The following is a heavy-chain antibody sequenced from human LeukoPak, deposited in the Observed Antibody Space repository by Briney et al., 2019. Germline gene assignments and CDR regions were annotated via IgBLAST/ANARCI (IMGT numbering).Heavy chain of an antibody. V-gene: IGHV4-34*01. CDR1: GGSFSGYY. CDR2: INNSGST. J-gene: IGHJ4*02. Sequence: SETPSLTRAVYGGSFSGYYWRWIRHSPGKGLEWIGEINNSGSTNYNPSLKSRGTLSVDTSKYQFSLKLSSVTAADTAVYYCARGPYYDTLTGPGAFDYWGQGTLVTVSS. D-gene: IGHD3-9*01. CDR3: ARGPYYDTLTGPGAFDY.